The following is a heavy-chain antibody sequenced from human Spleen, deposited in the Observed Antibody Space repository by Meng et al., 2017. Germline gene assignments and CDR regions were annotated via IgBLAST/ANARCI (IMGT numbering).Heavy chain of an antibody. Sequence: ASVKVSCKASGYTFTGFYIHWVRQAPGQGLEWMGWINPNIGTTNYAQKFQGRVTMTRDTSTSTVYMELSSLRSEDTAVYYCAMTDYYDSSGYYGMDVWGQGTTVTVSS. CDR1: GYTFTGFY. CDR3: AMTDYYDSSGYYGMDV. CDR2: INPNIGTT. V-gene: IGHV1-2*02. J-gene: IGHJ6*02. D-gene: IGHD3-22*01.